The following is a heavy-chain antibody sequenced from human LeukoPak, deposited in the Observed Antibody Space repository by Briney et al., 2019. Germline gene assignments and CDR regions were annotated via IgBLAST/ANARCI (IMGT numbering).Heavy chain of an antibody. D-gene: IGHD6-19*01. CDR2: INWNGGRT. CDR3: ARAVSNSGWYGSVDY. Sequence: GGPLRLSCAASGFTFDDYGMSWVRQAPGKGLEWVSGINWNGGRTGYAESVKGRFTISRDSAKNSLYLQMNTLRAEDTALYYCARAVSNSGWYGSVDYWGQGTLVTVSS. J-gene: IGHJ4*02. CDR1: GFTFDDYG. V-gene: IGHV3-20*04.